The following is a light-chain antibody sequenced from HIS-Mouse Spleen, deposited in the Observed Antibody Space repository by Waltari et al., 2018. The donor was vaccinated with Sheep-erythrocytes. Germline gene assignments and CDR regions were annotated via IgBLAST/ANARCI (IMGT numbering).Light chain of an antibody. CDR1: SSDVGGYNY. CDR3: SSYAGSNNWV. Sequence: QSALTQPPSASGSPGQSVTISCTGTSSDVGGYNYVSWYQQHPGKAPNLMSYEVSKRPPGVPGRFYGSKSGNTASLTVSGLQAEDEADDYCSSYAGSNNWVFGGGTKLTVL. CDR2: EVS. V-gene: IGLV2-8*01. J-gene: IGLJ3*02.